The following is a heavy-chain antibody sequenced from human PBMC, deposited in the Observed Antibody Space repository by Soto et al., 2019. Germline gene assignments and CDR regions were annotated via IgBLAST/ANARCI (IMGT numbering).Heavy chain of an antibody. V-gene: IGHV3-30*18. CDR3: AKGREGYSYGSEHDY. J-gene: IGHJ4*02. CDR1: GFTFSSYG. Sequence: VGSLRLSCAASGFTFSSYGMHWVRQAPGKGLEWVAVISYDGSNKYYADSVKGRFTISRDNSKNTLYLQMNSLRAEDTAVYYCAKGREGYSYGSEHDYWGQRTLVTVSS. CDR2: ISYDGSNK. D-gene: IGHD5-18*01.